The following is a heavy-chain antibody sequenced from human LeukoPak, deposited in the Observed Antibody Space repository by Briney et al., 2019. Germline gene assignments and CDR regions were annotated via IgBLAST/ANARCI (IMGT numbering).Heavy chain of an antibody. D-gene: IGHD2-2*01. Sequence: PGGSLRLSCAASGFTFSSYWMSWVRQAPGKGLEWVANIKQDGSEKYYVDSVKGRFTISRDNAKNSLYLQMNSLRAEDTAVYYCAKVNIIVVVPAATFDYWGQGTLVTVSS. V-gene: IGHV3-7*03. CDR3: AKVNIIVVVPAATFDY. CDR2: IKQDGSEK. CDR1: GFTFSSYW. J-gene: IGHJ4*02.